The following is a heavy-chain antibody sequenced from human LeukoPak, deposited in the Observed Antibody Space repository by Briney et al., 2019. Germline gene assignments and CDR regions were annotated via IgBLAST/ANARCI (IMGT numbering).Heavy chain of an antibody. CDR1: GYTLTELS. CDR3: AIDSSGYYYFDY. J-gene: IGHJ4*02. D-gene: IGHD3-22*01. V-gene: IGHV1-24*01. Sequence: GASVKVSCKVSGYTLTELSMHWVRQAPGKGLVWMGGFDPEDGETIYAQKFQGRVTMTEDTSTDTAYMELSSLRSEDTAVYYCAIDSSGYYYFDYWGQGTLVTVSS. CDR2: FDPEDGET.